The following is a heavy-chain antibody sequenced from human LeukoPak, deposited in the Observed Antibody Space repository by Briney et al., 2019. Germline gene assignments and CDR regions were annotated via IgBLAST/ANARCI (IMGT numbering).Heavy chain of an antibody. CDR1: GYTFTSYY. J-gene: IGHJ4*02. V-gene: IGHV1-46*01. CDR3: ATGRASRSRRQHPYDFWSGSLGFDY. CDR2: INPSGGST. D-gene: IGHD3-3*01. Sequence: ASVKVSCKASGYTFTSYYMHWVRQAPGQGLEWMGIINPSGGSTGYAQKFQGRVTMTEDTSTDTAYMELSSLRSEDTAVYYCATGRASRSRRQHPYDFWSGSLGFDYWGQGTLVTVSS.